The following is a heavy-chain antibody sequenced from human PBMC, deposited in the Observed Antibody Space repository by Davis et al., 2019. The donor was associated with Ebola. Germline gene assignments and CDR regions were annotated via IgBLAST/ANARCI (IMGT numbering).Heavy chain of an antibody. V-gene: IGHV4-34*01. CDR3: AGSNGAAAGTDFDY. D-gene: IGHD6-13*01. CDR2: IHHIGST. CDR1: GGSFSGYY. Sequence: GSLRLSCAVYGGSFSGYYWTWIRQPPGKGLEWIGEIHHIGSTNYNPSLKSRVTISVDTSKNQFSLKLSSVTAADTAVYYCAGSNGAAAGTDFDYWGQGTLVTVSS. J-gene: IGHJ4*02.